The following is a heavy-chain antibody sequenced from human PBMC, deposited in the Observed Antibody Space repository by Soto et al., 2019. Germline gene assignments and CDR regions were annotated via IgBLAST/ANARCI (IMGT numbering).Heavy chain of an antibody. CDR2: ISGSGRST. Sequence: EVQLLESGGGLVQPGGSLRLSCAASGLTFAGYVMTWVRQAPGKGLEWVSAISGSGRSTYYADSMKGQFTISRDNSKNTLYLQMNSLRAEDTAVYYCAKVEVGDYEKWNYFDYWGQGTLVTVSS. J-gene: IGHJ4*02. D-gene: IGHD4-17*01. CDR1: GLTFAGYV. CDR3: AKVEVGDYEKWNYFDY. V-gene: IGHV3-23*01.